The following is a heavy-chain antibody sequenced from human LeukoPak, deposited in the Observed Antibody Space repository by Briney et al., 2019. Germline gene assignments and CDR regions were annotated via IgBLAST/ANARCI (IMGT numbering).Heavy chain of an antibody. CDR3: AKGDTVIQWNYYDY. Sequence: GGSLRLSCAASGFTFSSYAMSWVRQAPGKGLEWVSVISRSADTTYYADSVKGRFTISRDNSKSTLYLQMNRLRAEDTAVYYCAKGDTVIQWNYYDYWGQGAQVTVSS. CDR1: GFTFSSYA. CDR2: ISRSADTT. D-gene: IGHD2/OR15-2a*01. J-gene: IGHJ4*02. V-gene: IGHV3-23*01.